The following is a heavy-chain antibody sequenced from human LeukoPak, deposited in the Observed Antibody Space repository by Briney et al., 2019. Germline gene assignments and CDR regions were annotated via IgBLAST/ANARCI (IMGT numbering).Heavy chain of an antibody. CDR1: GYSISSGYY. V-gene: IGHV4-38-2*02. D-gene: IGHD3-16*02. J-gene: IGHJ4*02. CDR2: IYHSGST. CDR3: ASAYDYVWGSYRFFDY. Sequence: SETLSLTCTVSGYSISSGYYWGWIRQPPGKGLEWIGSIYHSGSTYYNPSLKSRVTISVDTSKNQFSLKLSSVTAADTAVYYCASAYDYVWGSYRFFDYWGQGTLVTVSS.